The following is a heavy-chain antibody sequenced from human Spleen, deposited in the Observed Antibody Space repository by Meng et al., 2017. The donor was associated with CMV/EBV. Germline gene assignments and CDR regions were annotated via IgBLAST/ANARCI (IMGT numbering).Heavy chain of an antibody. Sequence: SVKVSCKASGGTFNTHAINWVRQAPGQGLEWMGGIIPIFGTPKYAQKFQGRVTITTDEVTSTAYMELSSLRSEDTAVYYCARSLGNPHYYYGMDVWGQGTAVTVSS. V-gene: IGHV1-69*05. CDR3: ARSLGNPHYYYGMDV. J-gene: IGHJ6*02. CDR1: GGTFNTHA. CDR2: IIPIFGTP.